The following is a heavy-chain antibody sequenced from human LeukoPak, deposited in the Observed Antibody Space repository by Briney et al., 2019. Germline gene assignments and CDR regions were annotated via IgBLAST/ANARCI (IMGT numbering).Heavy chain of an antibody. CDR2: ICYSGTT. Sequence: PSETLSLTCTVSGGSISNYYWSWIRQPPGKGLEWIGYICYSGTTNYNPSLKSRVTISVDTSKSQFSLKLTSVTAADTAVYYCARHGAGGYAYYYYGMDVWGLGATVPVSS. CDR1: GGSISNYY. D-gene: IGHD2-2*01. V-gene: IGHV4-59*08. CDR3: ARHGAGGYAYYYYGMDV. J-gene: IGHJ6*02.